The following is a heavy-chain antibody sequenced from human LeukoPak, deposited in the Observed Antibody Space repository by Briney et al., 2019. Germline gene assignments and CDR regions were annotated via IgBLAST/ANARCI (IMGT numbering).Heavy chain of an antibody. J-gene: IGHJ4*02. CDR3: ARVYGSGWSTFDY. CDR2: ISGSGGST. Sequence: GGSLRLSCAASGFTFSSYAMSWVRQAPGKGLEWVSAISGSGGSTYYADSVKGRFTISRDNSKNTLYLQMNSLRAEDTAVYYCARVYGSGWSTFDYWGQGTLVTVSS. V-gene: IGHV3-23*01. D-gene: IGHD6-19*01. CDR1: GFTFSSYA.